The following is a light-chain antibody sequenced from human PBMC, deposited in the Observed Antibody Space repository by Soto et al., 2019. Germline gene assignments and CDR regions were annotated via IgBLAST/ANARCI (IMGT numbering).Light chain of an antibody. Sequence: QSVLTQPASVSGSPGQSITISCTGTSSDVGGYNYVSWYQQHPGKAPKLIIYEVSNRPSGVSNRFSGSKSGNTASLIISGLQAEYEADYYCNSYTSKSTGVFGTGTKVTVL. CDR1: SSDVGGYNY. CDR3: NSYTSKSTGV. V-gene: IGLV2-14*01. J-gene: IGLJ1*01. CDR2: EVS.